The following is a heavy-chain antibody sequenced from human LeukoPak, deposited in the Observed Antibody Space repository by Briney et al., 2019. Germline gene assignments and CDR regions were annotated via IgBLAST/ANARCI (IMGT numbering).Heavy chain of an antibody. CDR3: ARGARGPGYYYYYMDV. V-gene: IGHV4-59*11. J-gene: IGHJ6*03. Sequence: SETLSLTCTVSGGSISSHYWSWIRQPPGKGLEWIGYIYYSGSTNYNPSLKSRVTISVDTSKNQFFLKLSSVTAADTAVYYCARGARGPGYYYYYMDVWGKGTTVTVSS. CDR1: GGSISSHY. D-gene: IGHD3-10*01. CDR2: IYYSGST.